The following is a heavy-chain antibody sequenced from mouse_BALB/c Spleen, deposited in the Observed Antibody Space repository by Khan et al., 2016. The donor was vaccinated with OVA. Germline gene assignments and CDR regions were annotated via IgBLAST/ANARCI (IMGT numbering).Heavy chain of an antibody. V-gene: IGHV1S26*01. CDR2: INPSSGYT. Sequence: QVQLKQSGAELVKPGASVKMSCKASGYTFTSYTMHWVKQRPGQGLEWIGYINPSSGYTNYNQKLKDTATLTEAKSSSTAYMQLSSLTSEDSAVYYCARKSTRASYGGQGTTRTVSS. J-gene: IGHJ2*01. D-gene: IGHD3-1*01. CDR1: GYTFTSYT. CDR3: ARKSTRASY.